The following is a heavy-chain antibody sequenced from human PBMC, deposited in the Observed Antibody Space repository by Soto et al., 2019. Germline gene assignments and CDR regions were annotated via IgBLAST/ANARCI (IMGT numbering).Heavy chain of an antibody. J-gene: IGHJ4*02. D-gene: IGHD6-19*01. V-gene: IGHV1-69*08. CDR1: GGTFSSYT. CDR3: AREVGSGWSLRS. CDR2: IIPILGIA. Sequence: QVQLMQSGAEVKKPGSSVKVSCKASGGTFSSYTISWVRQAPGQGLEWMGRIIPILGIANYAQKFQGRVTITADKSTSTAYMELSSLRSEDTAVYYCAREVGSGWSLRSWGQGTLVTVSS.